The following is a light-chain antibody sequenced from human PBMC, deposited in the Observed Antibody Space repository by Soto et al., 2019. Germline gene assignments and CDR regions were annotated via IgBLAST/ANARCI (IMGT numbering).Light chain of an antibody. CDR2: AAS. Sequence: DIQMTQSPSSVSASVGDRVTITCRASQSISSWLAWYQQKPGTVPKLLIYAASSLQSGVPSRFSGSGAGTEFTITISSLQPEDFGTYYCQQGDSFPITFGQGTRLEIK. V-gene: IGKV1-12*01. CDR1: QSISSW. CDR3: QQGDSFPIT. J-gene: IGKJ5*01.